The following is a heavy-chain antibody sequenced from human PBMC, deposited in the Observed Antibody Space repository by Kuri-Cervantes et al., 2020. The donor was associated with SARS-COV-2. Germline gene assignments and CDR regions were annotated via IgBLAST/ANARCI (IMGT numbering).Heavy chain of an antibody. V-gene: IGHV4-34*01. J-gene: IGHJ4*02. D-gene: IGHD2-2*01. CDR1: GGSFSGYY. Sequence: SETLSLTCAVYGGSFSGYYWSWIRQPPGKGLEWIGEINHSGGTYYNPSLKSRVTISVDTSKNQFSLKLSSVTAADTAVYYCARRSGYCSSTSCYFFDYWGQGTLVTVSS. CDR3: ARRSGYCSSTSCYFFDY. CDR2: INHSGGT.